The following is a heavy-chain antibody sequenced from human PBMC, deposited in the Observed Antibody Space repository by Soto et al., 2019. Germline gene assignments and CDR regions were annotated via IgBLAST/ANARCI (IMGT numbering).Heavy chain of an antibody. CDR3: ARVAGLLQGAFDI. CDR2: IYYSGST. CDR1: GGSISSSSYY. D-gene: IGHD1-26*01. Sequence: SETLSLTCTVSGGSISSSSYYWGWIRQPPGKGLEWIGSIYYSGSTYYNPSLKSRATISVDTSKNQFSLKLSSVTAADTAVYYCARVAGLLQGAFDIWGQGTMVTVSS. J-gene: IGHJ3*02. V-gene: IGHV4-39*01.